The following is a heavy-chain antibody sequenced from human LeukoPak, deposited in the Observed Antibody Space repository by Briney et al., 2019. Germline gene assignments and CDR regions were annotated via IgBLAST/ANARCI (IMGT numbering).Heavy chain of an antibody. CDR1: GYTFANYD. Sequence: ASVKVSCKASGYTFANYDINWVRQATGQGLEWMGWMNPNSGDTGYVQKFQGRVSMTRSTSINTAYMELSSLRSEDTAVYYCAREYCSSTSCYIQAFDIWGQGTMVTVSS. CDR2: MNPNSGDT. D-gene: IGHD2-2*02. CDR3: AREYCSSTSCYIQAFDI. J-gene: IGHJ3*02. V-gene: IGHV1-8*01.